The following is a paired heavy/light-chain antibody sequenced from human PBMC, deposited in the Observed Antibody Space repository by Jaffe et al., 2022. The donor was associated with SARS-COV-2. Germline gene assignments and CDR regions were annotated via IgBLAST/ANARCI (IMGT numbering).Heavy chain of an antibody. Sequence: QVQLQESGPGLVKPSETLSLTCTVSGGSISGYFWTWIRQSPGRGLEWIGYIYYTGTTNYNPSLKSRLTMSLDTSKNLFSLELTSVTAADTAVYYCARGEGWFGGQYDPWGQGTLVTVSS. J-gene: IGHJ5*02. CDR3: ARGEGWFGGQYDP. D-gene: IGHD3-10*01. CDR1: GGSISGYF. CDR2: IYYTGTT. V-gene: IGHV4-59*01.
Light chain of an antibody. CDR2: GAS. J-gene: IGKJ4*01. V-gene: IGKV3-20*01. Sequence: EIVLTQSPGTLSLSPGERATLSCRASQSVSSNYLAWFQQKPGQAPRLLIYGASSRATGIPDSFSGSGSGTDFTLTISRLEPEDFAVYYCQQYGSSPLTFGGGTKVEIK. CDR1: QSVSSNY. CDR3: QQYGSSPLT.